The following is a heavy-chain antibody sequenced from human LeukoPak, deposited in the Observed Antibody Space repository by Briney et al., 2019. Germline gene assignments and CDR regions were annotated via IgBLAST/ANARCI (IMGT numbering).Heavy chain of an antibody. J-gene: IGHJ3*02. CDR3: AREDSGNSDDSLDI. Sequence: SETLSLTCTVSGGSISSSSYYWGWIRQPPGKGLEWIGSIYYSGSTHYNPSLKSRVTISVDTSKNQFSLKLRSVTTADTAMYYCAREDSGNSDDSLDIWGQGTMVTVSS. V-gene: IGHV4-39*07. D-gene: IGHD4-23*01. CDR2: IYYSGST. CDR1: GGSISSSSYY.